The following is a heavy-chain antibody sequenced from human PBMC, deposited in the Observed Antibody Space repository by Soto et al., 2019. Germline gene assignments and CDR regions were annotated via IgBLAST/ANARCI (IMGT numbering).Heavy chain of an antibody. D-gene: IGHD3-16*01. V-gene: IGHV1-18*04. CDR3: ARDRVAGIWGDACDI. J-gene: IGHJ3*02. CDR1: GYTFTNHG. Sequence: QVQLVQSGAEVKKPGASVKVSCKTSGYTFTNHGINWMRQAPGQGLEWMGWINPYNANVNYAQKLQGRVTMTTDTSTSTAYMDLSSVTSDDTAVYYCARDRVAGIWGDACDIWGQGTMFTVSS. CDR2: INPYNANV.